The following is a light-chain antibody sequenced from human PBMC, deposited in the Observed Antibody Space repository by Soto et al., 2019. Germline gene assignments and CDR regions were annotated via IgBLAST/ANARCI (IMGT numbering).Light chain of an antibody. Sequence: EIVMTQSPATLSVSPGERATLSCMASQSVSSNLAWYQQKPGQAPRLLIYGASTRSTGIPARFSGSGSGTEFTLTISSMQSEDFAVYYCQQYNNWPPWTFGHGTKLEIK. CDR1: QSVSSN. V-gene: IGKV3-15*01. CDR2: GAS. CDR3: QQYNNWPPWT. J-gene: IGKJ2*02.